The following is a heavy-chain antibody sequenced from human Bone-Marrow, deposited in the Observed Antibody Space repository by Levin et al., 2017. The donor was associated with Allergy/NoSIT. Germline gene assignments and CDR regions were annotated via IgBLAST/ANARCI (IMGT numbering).Heavy chain of an antibody. CDR3: AIDRRGYDFSH. CDR1: GFTFTNAY. D-gene: IGHD5-12*01. Sequence: GESLKISCAASGFTFTNAYMTWVRQAPGKGLEWVGRIKSNPAGGTTDFAAPVKGRFSISRDDSKSTVYLQMNSLNTEDTAVYYCAIDRRGYDFSHWGQGTLVTVSS. V-gene: IGHV3-15*01. CDR2: IKSNPAGGTT. J-gene: IGHJ4*02.